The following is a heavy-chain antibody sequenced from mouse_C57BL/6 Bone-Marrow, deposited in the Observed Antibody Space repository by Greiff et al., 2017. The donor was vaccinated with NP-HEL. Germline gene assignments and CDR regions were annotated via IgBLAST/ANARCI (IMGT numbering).Heavy chain of an antibody. Sequence: KLVESGEGLVKPGGSLKLSCAASGFTFSSYAMSWVRQTPEKRLEWVAYISSGGDYIYYADTVKGRFTISRDNARNTLYLQMSSLKSEDTAMYYCTREGDTTPYYAMDYWGQGTSVTVSS. CDR3: TREGDTTPYYAMDY. CDR1: GFTFSSYA. J-gene: IGHJ4*01. D-gene: IGHD1-1*01. CDR2: ISSGGDYI. V-gene: IGHV5-9-1*02.